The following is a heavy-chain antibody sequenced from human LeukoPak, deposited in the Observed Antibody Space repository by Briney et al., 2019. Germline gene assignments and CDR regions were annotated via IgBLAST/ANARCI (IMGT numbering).Heavy chain of an antibody. CDR2: VSYSGST. CDR3: ASLSRVAGTLSEFLF. J-gene: IGHJ4*02. D-gene: IGHD2-15*01. V-gene: IGHV4-59*01. CDR1: GFTFINAW. Sequence: GSLRLSCAASGFTFINAWMSWVRQAPGKGLEWIGYVSYSGSTNYNPSLKSRVTISVDTSKNQFSLKLSSVTAADTAVYYCASLSRVAGTLSEFLFWGQGTLVTVSS.